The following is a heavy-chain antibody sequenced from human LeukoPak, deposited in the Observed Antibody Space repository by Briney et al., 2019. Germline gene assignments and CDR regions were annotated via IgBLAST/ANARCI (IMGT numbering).Heavy chain of an antibody. D-gene: IGHD2-21*02. CDR2: IKQDGTVQ. J-gene: IGHJ6*02. Sequence: GGSLRLSCAASGFALSAHWMNWVRQAPGKGLQWLANIKQDGTVQHYVDSVKGRFTISRDNAKNSLFLQMNSLRAEDTALYYCARDYTATGAMDVWGQGTTVTVS. V-gene: IGHV3-7*01. CDR1: GFALSAHW. CDR3: ARDYTATGAMDV.